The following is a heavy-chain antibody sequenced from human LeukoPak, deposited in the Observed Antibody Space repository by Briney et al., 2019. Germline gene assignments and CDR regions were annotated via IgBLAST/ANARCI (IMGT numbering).Heavy chain of an antibody. CDR3: ATSLYFDYSIDAFDI. CDR2: FDPEDGET. J-gene: IGHJ3*02. CDR1: GYTLTELS. V-gene: IGHV1-24*01. Sequence: ASVKVSCKVSGYTLTELSMHWVRQAPGKGLEWMGGFDPEDGETIYAQKFQGRVTMTEDTSTDTAYMELSSLGSEDTAVYYCATSLYFDYSIDAFDIWGQGTMVTVSS. D-gene: IGHD4-11*01.